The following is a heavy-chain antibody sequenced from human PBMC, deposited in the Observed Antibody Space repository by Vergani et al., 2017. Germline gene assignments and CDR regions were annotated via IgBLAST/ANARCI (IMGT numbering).Heavy chain of an antibody. D-gene: IGHD2-2*01. CDR3: ARGEIVVVPAAIHYYYYYMDV. J-gene: IGHJ6*03. CDR1: GGSISTYY. CDR2: IYSSGRP. V-gene: IGHV4-59*01. Sequence: QVQLQESGPGLVQPSETLSLTCTVSGGSISTYYSRWLRPPPRTPLECLRDIYSSGRPNYNPSLKSRVTISVDTSKNQCSLKLSSVTAADTAVYYCARGEIVVVPAAIHYYYYYMDVWGKGTTVTVSS.